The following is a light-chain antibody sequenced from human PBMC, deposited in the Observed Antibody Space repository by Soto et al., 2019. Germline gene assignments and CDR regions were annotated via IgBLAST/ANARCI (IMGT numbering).Light chain of an antibody. V-gene: IGLV2-11*01. J-gene: IGLJ2*01. Sequence: QSALTQPRSVSGSPGQSVTISCTGTSSDVGGYNFVSWYQQHPGKVPKLMIYDVTDRPSGVPDRFSGSKSGNTASLTISGLQAEDEADYYCSSYAGSSVVFGGGTKLTVL. CDR1: SSDVGGYNF. CDR3: SSYAGSSVV. CDR2: DVT.